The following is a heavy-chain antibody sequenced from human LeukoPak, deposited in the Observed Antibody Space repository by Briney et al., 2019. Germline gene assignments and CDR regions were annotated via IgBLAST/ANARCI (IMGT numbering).Heavy chain of an antibody. D-gene: IGHD3-3*01. CDR2: LYYDGRT. CDR1: GDSVSSSNYY. J-gene: IGHJ6*02. V-gene: IGHV4-39*02. CDR3: ARDGLRFLEWLWRSAQDGMDV. Sequence: PSETLSLTCTVFGDSVSSSNYYWAWFRQPPGKGLDWIGSLYYDGRTYYSPSLESRVTVSVDTSKNQFALKLTSVTAADTAVYYCARDGLRFLEWLWRSAQDGMDVWGQGTTVTVSS.